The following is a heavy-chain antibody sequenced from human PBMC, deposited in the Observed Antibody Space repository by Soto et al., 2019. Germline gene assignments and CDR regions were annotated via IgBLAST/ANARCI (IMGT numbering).Heavy chain of an antibody. J-gene: IGHJ3*02. CDR1: GYTFTGYY. D-gene: IGHD2-8*01. V-gene: IGHV1-2*04. CDR2: INPNSGGT. CDR3: ASVGGEYWTNGVCLEGAFDI. Sequence: ASVKVSCKACGYTFTGYYMHSVRQAPGQGLEWMGWINPNSGGTNYAQKFQGWVTMTRDTSISTAYMELSRLRSDDTAVYYCASVGGEYWTNGVCLEGAFDIWGQGTMVTVS.